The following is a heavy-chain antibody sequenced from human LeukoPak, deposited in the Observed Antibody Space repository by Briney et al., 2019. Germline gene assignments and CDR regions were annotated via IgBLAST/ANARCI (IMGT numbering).Heavy chain of an antibody. CDR3: AREDQDYGGAFDI. V-gene: IGHV3-30*04. CDR2: ISYDGSNK. J-gene: IGHJ3*02. Sequence: GGSLRLSCAASGFTFSSYAMHWVRQAPGKGLEWVAVISYDGSNKYYADSVKGRFTISRDNSKNTLYLQMNSLRAEDTAVYYCAREDQDYGGAFDIWGQGTMVTVSS. CDR1: GFTFSSYA. D-gene: IGHD4-17*01.